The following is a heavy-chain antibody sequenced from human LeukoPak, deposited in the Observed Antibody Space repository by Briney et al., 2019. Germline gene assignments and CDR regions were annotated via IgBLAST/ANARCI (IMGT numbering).Heavy chain of an antibody. J-gene: IGHJ4*02. CDR2: ISRDGSTP. Sequence: PGGSLRLSCVASGFIFDDSLMHWVRQAPGKGLEWISLISRDGSTPYYADSVKGRFTISRDNSKNSLFLQMNSLTPEDTAVYYCARAIRGNYFDSWGQGTLVTVSS. CDR1: GFIFDDSL. V-gene: IGHV3-43*01. D-gene: IGHD3-16*01. CDR3: ARAIRGNYFDS.